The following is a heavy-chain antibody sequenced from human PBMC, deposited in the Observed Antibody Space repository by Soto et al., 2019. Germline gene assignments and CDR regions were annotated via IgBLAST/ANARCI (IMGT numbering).Heavy chain of an antibody. D-gene: IGHD2-15*01. CDR1: GFTFSNYV. V-gene: IGHV3-23*01. Sequence: PGGSLRLSCAASGFTFSNYVMSWVRQAPGKGLEWVSSISGSGDNTYYADSVKGRFTISRDNSKNTLFLQMNSLRAEDTAVYYCAKYKYCSGASCTARLDYWGQGTLVTVSS. CDR2: ISGSGDNT. CDR3: AKYKYCSGASCTARLDY. J-gene: IGHJ4*02.